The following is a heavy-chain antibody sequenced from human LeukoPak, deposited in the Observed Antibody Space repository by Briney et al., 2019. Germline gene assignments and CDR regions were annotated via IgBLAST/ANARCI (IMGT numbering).Heavy chain of an antibody. CDR3: ARDPGLAAAGTVGWFDP. D-gene: IGHD6-13*01. J-gene: IGHJ5*02. Sequence: ASVKVSCKASGYTFTGYYMHWVRQAPGQGLEWMGWINPNSGGTNYAQKFQGRVTMTRDTSISTAYMELSRLRSDDTAVYCCARDPGLAAAGTVGWFDPWGQGTLVTVSS. V-gene: IGHV1-2*02. CDR1: GYTFTGYY. CDR2: INPNSGGT.